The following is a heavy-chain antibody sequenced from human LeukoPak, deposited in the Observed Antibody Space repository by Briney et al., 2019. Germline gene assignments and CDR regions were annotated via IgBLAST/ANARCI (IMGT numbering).Heavy chain of an antibody. CDR1: GFTFTNYW. Sequence: PGGSLRLSCAASGFTFTNYWMSWVRQAPGKGLEWVANIKQDGSEKYYVDSVKGRFTISRDNAKNSLYLQMNSLRAEDTAVYYCARDDYYGSGSYRHYYMDVWGKGTTVTVSS. CDR2: IKQDGSEK. CDR3: ARDDYYGSGSYRHYYMDV. V-gene: IGHV3-7*01. D-gene: IGHD3-10*01. J-gene: IGHJ6*03.